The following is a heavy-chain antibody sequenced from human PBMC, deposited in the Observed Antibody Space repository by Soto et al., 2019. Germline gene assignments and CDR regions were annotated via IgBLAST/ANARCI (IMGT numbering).Heavy chain of an antibody. V-gene: IGHV1-18*01. J-gene: IGHJ2*01. CDR2: ISAYNGNT. D-gene: IGHD2-15*01. Sequence: QVRLVQSGAEVKKPGASVKVSFKASGYTFTSYGISWVRQAPGQGREWMGWISAYNGNTNYGQKLQGRVTMTTDTSTSTAYMELRNLRSDDTAVYYCARVLCSGGSCYSIWYLELWGRGTLVTVSS. CDR3: ARVLCSGGSCYSIWYLEL. CDR1: GYTFTSYG.